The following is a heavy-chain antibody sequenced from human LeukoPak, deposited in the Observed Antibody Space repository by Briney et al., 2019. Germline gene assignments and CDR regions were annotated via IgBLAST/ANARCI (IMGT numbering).Heavy chain of an antibody. V-gene: IGHV3-7*01. D-gene: IGHD4-17*01. Sequence: GGSLRLSCAASGFTFSSYGMHWVRQAPGKGLEWVANIKQEGTEKHYVDSVKGRFTISRDNARNSLYLQMNSLRAEDTAVYYCARDFNRRDLYGDPVGWGQGTLVTVSS. CDR1: GFTFSSYG. CDR2: IKQEGTEK. J-gene: IGHJ4*02. CDR3: ARDFNRRDLYGDPVG.